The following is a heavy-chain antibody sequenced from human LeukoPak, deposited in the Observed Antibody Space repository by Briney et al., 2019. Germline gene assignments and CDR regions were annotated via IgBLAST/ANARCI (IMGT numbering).Heavy chain of an antibody. CDR3: AKATIGGTHSSAFDY. D-gene: IGHD1-26*01. CDR2: ISWDGGTT. Sequence: PGGSLRLSCAASGFTFDDYSMHWVRQPPGKALQWVSLISWDGGTTSYADSLQGRFTISRDNNKNSLYLQMNSLRTEDTAFYFCAKATIGGTHSSAFDYWGQGTLVTVSS. J-gene: IGHJ4*02. CDR1: GFTFDDYS. V-gene: IGHV3-43*01.